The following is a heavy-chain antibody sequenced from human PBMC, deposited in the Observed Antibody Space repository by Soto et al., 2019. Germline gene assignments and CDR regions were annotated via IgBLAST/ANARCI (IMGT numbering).Heavy chain of an antibody. J-gene: IGHJ6*03. Sequence: PGGSLRLSCAASGFAVSSNYMSWVRQAPGKGLEWVSVIYSGGSTYYADSVKGRFTISRHNSKNTLYLQMNSLRAEDTAVYYCARDIAAAGTYYYYYMDVWGKGNTVTVSS. CDR3: ARDIAAAGTYYYYYMDV. D-gene: IGHD6-13*01. V-gene: IGHV3-53*04. CDR1: GFAVSSNY. CDR2: IYSGGST.